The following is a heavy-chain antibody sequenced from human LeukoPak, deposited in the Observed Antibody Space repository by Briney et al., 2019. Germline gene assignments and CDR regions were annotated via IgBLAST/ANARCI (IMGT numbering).Heavy chain of an antibody. Sequence: PGGSLRLSCAASGFTFSSYEMNWVRQAPGKGLEWVSYISSSGSTIYYADSVKGRFTISRDNAKNSLYLQMNSLRAEDTAVYYCARVWPAAGTFYYYYMDVWGKGTTVTISS. CDR1: GFTFSSYE. V-gene: IGHV3-48*03. CDR3: ARVWPAAGTFYYYYMDV. D-gene: IGHD6-13*01. J-gene: IGHJ6*03. CDR2: ISSSGSTI.